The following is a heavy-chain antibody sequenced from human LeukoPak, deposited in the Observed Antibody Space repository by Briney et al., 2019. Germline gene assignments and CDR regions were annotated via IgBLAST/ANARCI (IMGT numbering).Heavy chain of an antibody. CDR1: GFTFSSYA. CDR2: ISYDGSNK. J-gene: IGHJ3*02. D-gene: IGHD1-26*01. Sequence: GRSLRLSCAASGFTFSSYAMHWVRQAPGKGLEWVAVISYDGSNKYYAESVKGRFTISRDNSKNTLYLQMNSLRAEDTAVYYCARDMGGTYPDAFDIWGQGTMVTVSS. V-gene: IGHV3-30-3*01. CDR3: ARDMGGTYPDAFDI.